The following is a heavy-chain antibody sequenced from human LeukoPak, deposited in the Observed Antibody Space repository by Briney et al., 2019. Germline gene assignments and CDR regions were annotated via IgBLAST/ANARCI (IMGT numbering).Heavy chain of an antibody. Sequence: PGGSLRLSCAASGFTFSSYAMSWVRQAPGKGLEWVSGISGSGGSTYYADSVKGRFTISRDNSKNMLYLQMNSLRAEDTAVYYCAKDLRWGWLLGFDYWGQGTLVTVSS. CDR2: ISGSGGST. D-gene: IGHD4-23*01. J-gene: IGHJ4*02. CDR1: GFTFSSYA. CDR3: AKDLRWGWLLGFDY. V-gene: IGHV3-23*01.